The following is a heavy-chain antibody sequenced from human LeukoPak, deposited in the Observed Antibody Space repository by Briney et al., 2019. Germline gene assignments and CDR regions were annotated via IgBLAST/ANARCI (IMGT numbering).Heavy chain of an antibody. CDR1: GFTFSSYG. CDR3: AREGKVVSFDS. V-gene: IGHV3-30*02. J-gene: IGHJ4*02. D-gene: IGHD1-26*01. CDR2: IRYDESIK. Sequence: GGSLRLSCAASGFTFSSYGMHWVRQTPGKGLEWVAFIRYDESIKYYADSVKGRFTISRDNPKNTLYLQMNSLRAEDTGVYYCAREGKVVSFDSWGQGTLVTVSS.